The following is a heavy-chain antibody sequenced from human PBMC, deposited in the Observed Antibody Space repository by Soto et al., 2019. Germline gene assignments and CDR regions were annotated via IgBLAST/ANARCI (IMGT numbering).Heavy chain of an antibody. CDR3: ARDWSHRVPWAGMDV. Sequence: QVQLVQSGAEVKKPGASVKVSCKASGYTFTSYGISWVRQAPGQGLEWMGWISAYNGNTNYAQKLQGRVTITTDTSTSRAYMELRSLRSDDTAVYYCARDWSHRVPWAGMDVWGQGTTVTVSS. CDR2: ISAYNGNT. CDR1: GYTFTSYG. D-gene: IGHD2-2*01. J-gene: IGHJ6*02. V-gene: IGHV1-18*01.